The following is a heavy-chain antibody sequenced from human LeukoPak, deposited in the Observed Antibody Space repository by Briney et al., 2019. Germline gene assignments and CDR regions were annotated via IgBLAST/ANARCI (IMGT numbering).Heavy chain of an antibody. Sequence: GGSLRLSCTVSGFTFSTYAMTWVRQAPGEGLEWVSTISGSGSGTYYADSVKGRFTISRDNSKDTLYLQMNSLRADDTAVYYCAKGNDFWSGYYRDYWGQGTLVTVSS. V-gene: IGHV3-23*01. D-gene: IGHD3-3*01. CDR1: GFTFSTYA. J-gene: IGHJ4*02. CDR3: AKGNDFWSGYYRDY. CDR2: ISGSGSGT.